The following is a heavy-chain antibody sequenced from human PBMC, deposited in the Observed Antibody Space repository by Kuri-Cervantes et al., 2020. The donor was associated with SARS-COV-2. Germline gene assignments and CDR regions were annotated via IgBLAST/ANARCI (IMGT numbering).Heavy chain of an antibody. Sequence: SGPTLVKPPQTLTLTCTFSGFSLSTSGVGVGWIRQPPGKALEWLARFDWDGDKFYRPSLKTRLTISKDTSKNQVVLRMTNMDPGDTATYYCARTSWIAVGGGFDYWGQGILVTVPS. CDR2: FDWDGDK. CDR3: ARTSWIAVGGGFDY. V-gene: IGHV2-70*04. CDR1: GFSLSTSGVG. D-gene: IGHD6-19*01. J-gene: IGHJ4*02.